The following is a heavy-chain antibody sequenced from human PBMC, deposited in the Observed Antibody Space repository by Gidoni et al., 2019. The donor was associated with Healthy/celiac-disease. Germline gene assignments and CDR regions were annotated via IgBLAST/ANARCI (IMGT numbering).Heavy chain of an antibody. J-gene: IGHJ4*02. V-gene: IGHV3-15*01. D-gene: IGHD6-13*01. CDR3: TTDFLRTHLVHIPFDY. CDR2: IKSKTDGGTT. CDR1: GFTFSNAW. Sequence: EVQLVESGGGLVQPGGSLRLSCAAYGFTFSNAWMSWVRQAPGKGLEWVGRIKSKTDGGTTDYAAPLKGRFTISRDDSKNTLYLQMNSLKTEYTAVYYCTTDFLRTHLVHIPFDYWGQGTLVTVSS.